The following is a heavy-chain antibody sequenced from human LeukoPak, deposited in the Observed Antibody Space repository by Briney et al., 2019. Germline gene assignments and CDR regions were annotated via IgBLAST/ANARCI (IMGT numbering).Heavy chain of an antibody. D-gene: IGHD3-10*01. CDR1: GFTFSSYG. Sequence: PGGSLRLSCAASGFTFSSYGMHWVRQAPGKGLEWVAVISYDGSNKYYADSVKGRFTISRDNSKNTLYLQMNSLRAEDTAVYYCATILGTRGVISRYYYYGMDVWGQGTTVTVSS. CDR3: ATILGTRGVISRYYYYGMDV. V-gene: IGHV3-30*03. J-gene: IGHJ6*02. CDR2: ISYDGSNK.